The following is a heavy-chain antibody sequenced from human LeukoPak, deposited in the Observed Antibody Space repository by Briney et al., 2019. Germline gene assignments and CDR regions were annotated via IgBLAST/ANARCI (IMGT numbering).Heavy chain of an antibody. Sequence: SETLSLTCTVSGDSITDSISNYYWSWIRQPPGKGLEWIGYIYYSGSTNYNPSLKSRVTISVDTSKNQFSLKLSSVTAADTAVYYCARGGLWFGELFIAGRGNWFDPWGQGTLVTVSS. CDR2: IYYSGST. J-gene: IGHJ5*02. CDR1: GDSITDSISNYY. CDR3: ARGGLWFGELFIAGRGNWFDP. V-gene: IGHV4-61*01. D-gene: IGHD3-10*01.